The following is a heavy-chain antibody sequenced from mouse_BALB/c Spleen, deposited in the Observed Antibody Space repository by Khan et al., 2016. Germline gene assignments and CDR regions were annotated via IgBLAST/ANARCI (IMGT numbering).Heavy chain of an antibody. J-gene: IGHJ3*01. CDR1: GYAFTNYL. V-gene: IGHV1-54*01. CDR3: AGITAWFAY. Sequence: QVQLKESGAELVRPGTSVKVSCKASGYAFTNYLIEWVKQRPGQGLEWIGVINPGSGGTNDNEKFKGKATLTADKSSSTAYMQLSSLTSDDSAVYFCAGITAWFAYWGQGTLVTVSA. CDR2: INPGSGGT.